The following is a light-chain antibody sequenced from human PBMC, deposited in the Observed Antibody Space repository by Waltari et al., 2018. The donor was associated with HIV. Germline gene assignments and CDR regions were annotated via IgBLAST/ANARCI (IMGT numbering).Light chain of an antibody. V-gene: IGKV3-11*01. CDR1: QSVSSY. Sequence: EIVLTQSLATLSLSPGERATLSCRASQSVSSYLAWYQQKPGLAPRLLLSDASNRATGIPARFSGSGSGTDFTLTISSLEPEDFAVYYCQQRSNLITFGQGTRLEIK. CDR3: QQRSNLIT. J-gene: IGKJ5*01. CDR2: DAS.